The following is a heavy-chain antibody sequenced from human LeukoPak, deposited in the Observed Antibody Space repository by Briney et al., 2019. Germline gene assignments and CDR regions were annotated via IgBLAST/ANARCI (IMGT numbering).Heavy chain of an antibody. CDR2: ISGSSGST. Sequence: GGSLRLSCAASGFTFSSYAMSWVRQAPGKGLEWVSAISGSSGSTYYADSVKGRFTISRDNSKNTLYLQMNSLRAEDTALYYCAKSYLVVPAAIDPQDYWGQGTLVTVSS. V-gene: IGHV3-23*01. CDR3: AKSYLVVPAAIDPQDY. D-gene: IGHD2-2*01. J-gene: IGHJ4*02. CDR1: GFTFSSYA.